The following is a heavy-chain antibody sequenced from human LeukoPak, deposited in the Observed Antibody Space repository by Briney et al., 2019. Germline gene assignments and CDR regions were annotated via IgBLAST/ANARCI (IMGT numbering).Heavy chain of an antibody. V-gene: IGHV4-30-2*01. CDR3: ARVFAAVPSYYFDY. D-gene: IGHD6-13*01. CDR1: GGSISSGGYY. CDR2: IYHSGST. Sequence: SETLSLTCTVSGGSISSGGYYWSWIRQPPGKGLEWIGYIYHSGSTYYNPSLTSRVTISIDRSKNQFSLKVSSVTAADTAVCYCARVFAAVPSYYFDYWGQGALVTISS. J-gene: IGHJ4*02.